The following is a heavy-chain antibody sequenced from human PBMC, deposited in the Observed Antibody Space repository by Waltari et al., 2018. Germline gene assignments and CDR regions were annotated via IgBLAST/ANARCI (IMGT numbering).Heavy chain of an antibody. CDR1: GFSLSTSGVG. CDR2: IYWDDDK. Sequence: QITSKESGPTLVKPTQTLTLTCTFSGFSLSTSGVGVGWIRQPPGKALEWLALIYWDDDKRYSPSLKGMLTIPKAPFKNQVVLTMTNMDPVDTATYYCAHIKWGSGSFPLFDYWGQGTLVTVSS. D-gene: IGHD3-10*01. CDR3: AHIKWGSGSFPLFDY. V-gene: IGHV2-5*02. J-gene: IGHJ4*02.